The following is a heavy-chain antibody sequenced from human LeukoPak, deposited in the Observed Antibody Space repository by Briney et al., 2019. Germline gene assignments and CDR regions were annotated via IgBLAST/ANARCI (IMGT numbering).Heavy chain of an antibody. Sequence: SETLSPTCTVSGGSISSSSYYWGWIRQPPGKGLEWIGSIYYSGSTYYNPSLKSRVTISVDTSKNQFSLKLSSVTAADTAVYYCAGTQWLSNNWFDPWGQGTLVTVSS. D-gene: IGHD6-19*01. CDR2: IYYSGST. CDR1: GGSISSSSYY. CDR3: AGTQWLSNNWFDP. J-gene: IGHJ5*02. V-gene: IGHV4-39*01.